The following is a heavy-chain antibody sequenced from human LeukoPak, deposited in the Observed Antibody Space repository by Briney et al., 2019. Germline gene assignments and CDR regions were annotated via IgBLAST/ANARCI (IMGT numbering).Heavy chain of an antibody. Sequence: SETLSLTCAVYGGSFSGYYWSWIRQPPGRGLEWIGEINHSGSTNYNPSLKSRVTISVDTSKNQFSLKLSSVTAADTAVYYCARERYCSGGSCYPYYYYYGMDVWGQGTTVTVSS. CDR2: INHSGST. D-gene: IGHD2-15*01. V-gene: IGHV4-34*01. CDR1: GGSFSGYY. J-gene: IGHJ6*02. CDR3: ARERYCSGGSCYPYYYYYGMDV.